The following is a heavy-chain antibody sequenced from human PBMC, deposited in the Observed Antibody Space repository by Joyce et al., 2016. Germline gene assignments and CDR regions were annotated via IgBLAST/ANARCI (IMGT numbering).Heavy chain of an antibody. CDR3: ARSAVRGTLSPFFDY. V-gene: IGHV5-51*07. Sequence: EVQLVQSGGEVKKPGESLKISCKGVGYSFTSYWLGWVHQMPGKGLELMGIINPEDSDTRYSPSCQGKVTISVDRSIKTAHLRWGSLRASDTAIYYCARSAVRGTLSPFFDYWGQGSLVTVSS. J-gene: IGHJ4*02. CDR1: GYSFTSYW. CDR2: INPEDSDT. D-gene: IGHD3-16*01.